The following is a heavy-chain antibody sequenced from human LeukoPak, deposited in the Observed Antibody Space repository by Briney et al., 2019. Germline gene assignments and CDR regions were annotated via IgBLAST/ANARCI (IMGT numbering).Heavy chain of an antibody. CDR3: AKGRGGAEDSSGYYYVPIDY. CDR2: ISGSGGST. D-gene: IGHD3-22*01. Sequence: GGSLRLSCAASGFTFSSYAMSWVRQAPGKGLEWVSAISGSGGSTYYADSVKARFTISRDNSKNTLYLQMNSLRAEDTAVYYCAKGRGGAEDSSGYYYVPIDYWGQGTLVTVSS. V-gene: IGHV3-23*01. J-gene: IGHJ4*02. CDR1: GFTFSSYA.